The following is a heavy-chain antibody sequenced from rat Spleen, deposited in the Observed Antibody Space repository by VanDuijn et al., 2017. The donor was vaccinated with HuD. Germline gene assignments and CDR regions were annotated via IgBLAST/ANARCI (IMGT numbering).Heavy chain of an antibody. D-gene: IGHD1-9*01. CDR1: GFTFSNYD. J-gene: IGHJ2*01. CDR2: ISTGGTNT. Sequence: EVQLVESGGGLVQPGRSLKLSCAASGFTFSNYDMAWVRQAPTKGLEWIASISTGGTNTYYRGSVKGRFTITRDNAKNTQYLQMDSLRSEDTATYYCVRHGYTRYYFDYWGQGVMVTVSS. V-gene: IGHV5S13*01. CDR3: VRHGYTRYYFDY.